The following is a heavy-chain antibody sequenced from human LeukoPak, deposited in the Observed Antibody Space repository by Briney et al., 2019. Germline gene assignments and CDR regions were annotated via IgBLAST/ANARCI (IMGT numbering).Heavy chain of an antibody. V-gene: IGHV4-59*11. CDR2: IYYSGST. Sequence: SETLSLTCTVSGGSINSHYWSWIRQPPGKGLEWIGYIYYSGSTNYDPSLKSRVTISVDTSKNQFSLKLSSVTAADTAAYYCARIGHSIQNWFDPWGQGTLVTVSS. CDR1: GGSINSHY. J-gene: IGHJ5*02. CDR3: ARIGHSIQNWFDP. D-gene: IGHD1-1*01.